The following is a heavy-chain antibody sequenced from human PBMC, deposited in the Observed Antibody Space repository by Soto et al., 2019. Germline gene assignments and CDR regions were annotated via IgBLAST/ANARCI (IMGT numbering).Heavy chain of an antibody. V-gene: IGHV3-23*01. D-gene: IGHD6-19*01. Sequence: EVQLLEPGGGLVQPGGSLRLSCAASGFTFSSYAMSWVRQAPGKGLEWVSAISGSGGSTYYADSVKGRFTISRDNSKNTLYLQMNSLRAEDTAVYYCAKISGRWLVRHYFDYWGQGTLVTVSS. CDR3: AKISGRWLVRHYFDY. CDR1: GFTFSSYA. J-gene: IGHJ4*02. CDR2: ISGSGGST.